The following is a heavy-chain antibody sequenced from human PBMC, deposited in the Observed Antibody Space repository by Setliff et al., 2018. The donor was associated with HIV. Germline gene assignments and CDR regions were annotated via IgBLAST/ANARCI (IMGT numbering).Heavy chain of an antibody. D-gene: IGHD3-9*01. CDR3: VREAWSAIRYFDWLLSYMDV. CDR2: VNTDGSST. J-gene: IGHJ6*03. CDR1: GFTFSSYW. Sequence: PGESLKISCAASGFTFSSYWMHWVRQAPGEGLVWAARVNTDGSSTNYADSVKGRFTISRDNAKNTLNLQMHSLRAEDTAVYFCVREAWSAIRYFDWLLSYMDVWGKGTAVTVSS. V-gene: IGHV3-74*01.